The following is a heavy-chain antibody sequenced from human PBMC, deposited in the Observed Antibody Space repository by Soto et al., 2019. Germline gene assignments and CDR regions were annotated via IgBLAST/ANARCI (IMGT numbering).Heavy chain of an antibody. J-gene: IGHJ6*02. D-gene: IGHD3-10*01. CDR2: IIPIFGTA. CDR1: GGTFSSYA. CDR3: ARDPDPKNYGSGSYYNYYGMDV. Sequence: ASVKVSCKASGGTFSSYAISWVRQAPGQGLEWMGGIIPIFGTANYAQKFQGRVTITADESTSTAYMELSSLRSEDTAVYYCARDPDPKNYGSGSYYNYYGMDVWGQGTTVTVSS. V-gene: IGHV1-69*13.